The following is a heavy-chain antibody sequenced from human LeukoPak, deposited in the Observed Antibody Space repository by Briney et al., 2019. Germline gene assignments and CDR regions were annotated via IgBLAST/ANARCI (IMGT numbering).Heavy chain of an antibody. V-gene: IGHV3-11*04. Sequence: GGSLRLSCVASRFTFSDYYMTWIRQAPGKGLEWVSYISDSSNIIYYADSVKGRFAISRDNAKNSLYLQMNSLRAEDTAVYYCARLRIRNCSGGTCYSTFFAYWGQGTLVTVSS. D-gene: IGHD2-15*01. CDR1: RFTFSDYY. CDR3: ARLRIRNCSGGTCYSTFFAY. J-gene: IGHJ4*02. CDR2: ISDSSNII.